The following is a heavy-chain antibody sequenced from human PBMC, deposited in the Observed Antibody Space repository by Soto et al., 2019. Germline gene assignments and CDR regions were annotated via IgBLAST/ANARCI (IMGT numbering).Heavy chain of an antibody. CDR3: ARGGARFETYGMDV. J-gene: IGHJ6*02. D-gene: IGHD1-26*01. V-gene: IGHV3-21*01. Sequence: GSLRLSCAASGFTFSSYSMNWVRQAPGKGLEWVSSISSSSSYIYYADSVKGRFTISRDNAKNSLYLQMNSLRAEDTAVYYCARGGARFETYGMDVWGQGTTVTVSS. CDR2: ISSSSSYI. CDR1: GFTFSSYS.